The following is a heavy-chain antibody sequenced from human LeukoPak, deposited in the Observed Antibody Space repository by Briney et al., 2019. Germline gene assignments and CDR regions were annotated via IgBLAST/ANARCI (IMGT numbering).Heavy chain of an antibody. J-gene: IGHJ6*02. V-gene: IGHV4-39*02. D-gene: IGHD4-17*01. Sequence: SETLSLTCTVSGGSISSSSYYWGWIRQPPGKGLEWIGSIYYSGSTNYNPSLKSRVTISVDTSKNQFSLKLSSVTAADTAVYYCARDLRVSGDYEGDYYYYGMDVWGQGTTVTVSS. CDR3: ARDLRVSGDYEGDYYYYGMDV. CDR1: GGSISSSSYY. CDR2: IYYSGST.